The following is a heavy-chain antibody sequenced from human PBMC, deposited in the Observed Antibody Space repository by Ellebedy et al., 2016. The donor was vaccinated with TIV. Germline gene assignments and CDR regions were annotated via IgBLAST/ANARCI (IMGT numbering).Heavy chain of an antibody. CDR2: VDYSGRA. V-gene: IGHV4/OR15-8*01. D-gene: IGHD4-17*01. CDR3: ARDSDGDYTSFDL. CDR1: GPIFSHNW. J-gene: IGHJ2*01. Sequence: MPGGSLRLSCVDSGPIFSHNWMSWIRQPPGKGLEWIGSVDYSGRAYNNPSLKSRVTSSVDTSKNQFSLKLTSVTAADTAVYFCARDSDGDYTSFDLWGRGALVIVSS.